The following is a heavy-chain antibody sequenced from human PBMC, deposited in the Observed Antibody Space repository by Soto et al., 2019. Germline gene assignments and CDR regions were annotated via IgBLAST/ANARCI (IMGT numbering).Heavy chain of an antibody. J-gene: IGHJ5*02. CDR1: GYTFTSYD. D-gene: IGHD6-6*01. V-gene: IGHV1-8*01. CDR2: MNPNSGNT. Sequence: GASVKVSCKASGYTFTSYDINWVRQATGQGLEWMGWMNPNSGNTGYAQKFQGRVTMTRNTSISTAYMELSSLRSEDTAVYYCARSRQLVLRVYRGGSKYNWFDPWGQGTLVTVSS. CDR3: ARSRQLVLRVYRGGSKYNWFDP.